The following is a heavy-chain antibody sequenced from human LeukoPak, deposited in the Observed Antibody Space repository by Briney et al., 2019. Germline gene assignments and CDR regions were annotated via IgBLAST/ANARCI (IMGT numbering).Heavy chain of an antibody. CDR2: ISGDGSLT. Sequence: GASLRLSCAASGFTFSTHWMYWVRQAPGKEFVWVSRISGDGSLTSYADSVRGRFTISRDNAKETLYLQMTSLRVEDTAVYSCASLLTPYHGSGGGGMDVWGQGTTVTVSS. J-gene: IGHJ6*02. D-gene: IGHD3-10*01. V-gene: IGHV3-74*01. CDR3: ASLLTPYHGSGGGGMDV. CDR1: GFTFSTHW.